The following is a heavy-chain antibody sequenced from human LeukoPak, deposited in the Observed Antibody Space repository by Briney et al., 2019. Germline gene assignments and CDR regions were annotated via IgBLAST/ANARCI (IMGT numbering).Heavy chain of an antibody. D-gene: IGHD3-16*02. Sequence: GGSLRLSCAASGFTFSSYGMSWVRQAPGKGLEWVSAISGSGGSTYYADSVKGRFTISRDNSKNTLYQQMNSLRAEDTAVYYCAKDQMITFGGVIVNFDYWGQGTLVTVSS. CDR2: ISGSGGST. V-gene: IGHV3-23*01. CDR3: AKDQMITFGGVIVNFDY. J-gene: IGHJ4*02. CDR1: GFTFSSYG.